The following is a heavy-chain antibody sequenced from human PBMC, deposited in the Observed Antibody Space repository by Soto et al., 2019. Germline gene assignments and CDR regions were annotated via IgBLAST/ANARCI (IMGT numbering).Heavy chain of an antibody. CDR2: MNPNSGNT. CDR3: ARAVHYYYDSSGYYYGVFYFDY. CDR1: GYTFTSYD. D-gene: IGHD3-22*01. J-gene: IGHJ4*02. V-gene: IGHV1-8*01. Sequence: QVQLVQSGAEVKKPGASVKVSCKASGYTFTSYDINWVRQATGQGLEWMGWMNPNSGNTGHAQKLQGRVTMTRNTPISTADMELSSLRSEDTAVYYCARAVHYYYDSSGYYYGVFYFDYWGQGTVVTVSS.